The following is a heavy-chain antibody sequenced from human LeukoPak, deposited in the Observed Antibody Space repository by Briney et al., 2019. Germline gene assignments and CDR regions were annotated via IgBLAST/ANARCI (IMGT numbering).Heavy chain of an antibody. V-gene: IGHV3-48*01. CDR2: IRYDGTT. CDR1: VFTFSSYS. CDR3: ARDPHALDY. D-gene: IGHD2-2*01. J-gene: IGHJ4*01. Sequence: GGSLRLSCAASVFTFSSYSMNWVRQAPGKGLEWVSYIRYDGTTYYADSVKGRFTISRNNAKNSLSLQMNSLRAEDTAIYYCARDPHALDYWGHGTLVTVST.